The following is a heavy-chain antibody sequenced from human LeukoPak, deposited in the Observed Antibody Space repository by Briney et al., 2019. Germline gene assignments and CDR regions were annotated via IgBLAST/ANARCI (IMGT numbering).Heavy chain of an antibody. CDR2: ISSSSSTI. J-gene: IGHJ4*02. D-gene: IGHD4-17*01. Sequence: PGGSLRLSCAASGFTFSSYSMNWVRQAPGKGLEWVSYISSSSSTIYYADSVKGRFTITRDNAKNSLYLQMNSLRAEDTAVYYCAREGGSVTSEVDFDYWGQGTLVTVSS. CDR1: GFTFSSYS. CDR3: AREGGSVTSEVDFDY. V-gene: IGHV3-48*01.